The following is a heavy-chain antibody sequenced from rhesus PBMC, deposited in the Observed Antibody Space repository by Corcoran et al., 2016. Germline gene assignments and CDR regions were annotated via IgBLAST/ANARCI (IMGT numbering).Heavy chain of an antibody. J-gene: IGHJ3*01. D-gene: IGHD6-13*01. CDR3: ARRPYSSWSLGAFDF. CDR2: INGNSCST. V-gene: IGHV4-80*01. CDR1: GAAISSYW. Sequence: QVQLQESGPGLVKPSETLSLTCAVSGAAISSYWWSWFGQTPGSGREWIGEINGNSCSTYYNPSLKRLVTISKDASKNQFSLKLSSVTAADTAVYYCARRPYSSWSLGAFDFWGQGLRVTVSS.